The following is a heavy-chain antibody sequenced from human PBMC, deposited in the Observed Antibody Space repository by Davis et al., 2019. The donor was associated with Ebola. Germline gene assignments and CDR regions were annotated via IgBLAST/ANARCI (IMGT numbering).Heavy chain of an antibody. CDR3: ARDVKARTTRYYFDC. J-gene: IGHJ4*02. V-gene: IGHV3-23*01. CDR2: ISGDSGVRT. Sequence: GESLKISCAASGFTFSNYAMSWVRQAPGKGLEWVSAISGDSGVRTYYANSVKGRFTISRDNATNSPSLQMTNLRADDTAVYYCARDVKARTTRYYFDCWGQGTLVTVSS. CDR1: GFTFSNYA. D-gene: IGHD1-1*01.